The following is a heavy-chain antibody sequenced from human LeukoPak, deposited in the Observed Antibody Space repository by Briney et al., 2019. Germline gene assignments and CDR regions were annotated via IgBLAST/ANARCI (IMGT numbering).Heavy chain of an antibody. CDR1: GYTFTSYG. CDR3: ARETPFWAVAGAGVDY. Sequence: GASVKVSCKASGYTFTSYGISWVRQAPGQGLEWMGWISAYNGDTNYAQKLQGRVTMTTDTSTSTAYMELRSLRSDDTAVYYCARETPFWAVAGAGVDYWGQGTLVTVSS. J-gene: IGHJ4*02. D-gene: IGHD6-19*01. CDR2: ISAYNGDT. V-gene: IGHV1-18*01.